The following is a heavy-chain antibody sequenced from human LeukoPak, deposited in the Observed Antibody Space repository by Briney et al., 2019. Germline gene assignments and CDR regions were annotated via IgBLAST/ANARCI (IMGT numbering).Heavy chain of an antibody. V-gene: IGHV1-46*01. CDR2: INPSGGST. CDR3: ARVAWSGPYPLEY. CDR1: GYTFTSYG. D-gene: IGHD3-3*01. J-gene: IGHJ4*02. Sequence: GASVKVSCKASGYTFTSYGISWVRQAPGQGLEWMGIINPSGGSTSYAQKFQGRVTMTRDTSTSTVYMELSSLRSEDTAVYYCARVAWSGPYPLEYWGQGTLVTVSS.